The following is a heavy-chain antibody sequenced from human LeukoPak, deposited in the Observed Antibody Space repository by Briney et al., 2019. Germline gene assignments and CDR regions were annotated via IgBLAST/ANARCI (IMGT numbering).Heavy chain of an antibody. CDR3: AREAIAAAGTSYYYYGMDV. CDR1: GGTFSSYA. CDR2: IIPIFGTA. V-gene: IGHV1-69*01. Sequence: SVKVSCKASGGTFSSYAISWVRQAPGQGLEWMGGIIPIFGTANYAQKFQGRVTITADESTSTAYMELSSLRSEDTAVYYCAREAIAAAGTSYYYYGMDVWGQGTTVTVSS. D-gene: IGHD6-13*01. J-gene: IGHJ6*02.